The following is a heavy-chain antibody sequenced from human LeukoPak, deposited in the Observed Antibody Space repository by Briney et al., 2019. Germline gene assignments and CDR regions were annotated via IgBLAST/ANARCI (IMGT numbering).Heavy chain of an antibody. Sequence: SETLSLTCTVSGGSISSYYWSWIRQPAGKGLEWIGRIYTSGSTNYNPSLKSRVTMSVDTSKNQFSLKPSSVTAADTAVYYCARDQATTVTTEGWFDPWGQGTLVTVSS. V-gene: IGHV4-4*07. J-gene: IGHJ5*02. CDR3: ARDQATTVTTEGWFDP. D-gene: IGHD4-11*01. CDR2: IYTSGST. CDR1: GGSISSYY.